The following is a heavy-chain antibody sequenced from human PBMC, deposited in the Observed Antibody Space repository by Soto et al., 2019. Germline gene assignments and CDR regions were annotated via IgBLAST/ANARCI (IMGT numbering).Heavy chain of an antibody. CDR2: IYYSGST. CDR3: ARHLYSSGWVFDN. D-gene: IGHD6-19*01. CDR1: GGSISSSSYY. V-gene: IGHV4-39*01. Sequence: SETLSLTCTVSGGSISSSSYYWGWIRQPPGKGLEWIGSIYYSGSTYYNPSLKIRVTISVDTSKNQFALKLSSVTAADTAVYYCARHLYSSGWVFDNWGQGTLVTVSS. J-gene: IGHJ4*02.